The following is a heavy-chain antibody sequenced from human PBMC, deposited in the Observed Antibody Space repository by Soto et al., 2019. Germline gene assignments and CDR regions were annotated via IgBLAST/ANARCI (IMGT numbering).Heavy chain of an antibody. CDR1: GGSFSGYY. V-gene: IGHV4-34*01. CDR3: ASSHSYYYASGSSYGMDV. CDR2: INHSGST. D-gene: IGHD3-10*01. Sequence: SETLSLTCAVYGGSFSGYYWSWIRQPPGKGLEWIGEINHSGSTNYNPSLKSRVTIPVDTSKNQFSLKLSSVTAADTAVYYCASSHSYYYASGSSYGMDVWGQGTTVTVSS. J-gene: IGHJ6*02.